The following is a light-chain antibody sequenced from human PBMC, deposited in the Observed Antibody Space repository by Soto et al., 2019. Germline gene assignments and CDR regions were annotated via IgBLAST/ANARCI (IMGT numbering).Light chain of an antibody. V-gene: IGLV1-47*02. CDR1: TANIGKNF. Sequence: QSVLRQPPSASGSPGQRVTISCSGNTANIGKNFVYWYLQLPGTAPKLLIYSDNQRPSGVPDRFSGSKSGSSASLVISGLRSEDDGDYYCSAWDDRLSGRVFGTGTKVTVL. CDR3: SAWDDRLSGRV. CDR2: SDN. J-gene: IGLJ1*01.